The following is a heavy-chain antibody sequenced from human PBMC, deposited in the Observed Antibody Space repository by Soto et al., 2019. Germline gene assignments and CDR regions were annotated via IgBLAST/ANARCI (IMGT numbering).Heavy chain of an antibody. CDR3: ASAHYYYGSSGFLLCDY. CDR2: ISAYNGNT. D-gene: IGHD3-22*01. J-gene: IGHJ4*02. Sequence: ASVKVSCKASGYTFNTYGISWVRQAPGQGLEWMGWISAYNGNTNYAQELQGRVTMTTDTSTSTAYMELRNLRSDDTAVYYCASAHYYYGSSGFLLCDYWGQGTLVTVSS. V-gene: IGHV1-18*01. CDR1: GYTFNTYG.